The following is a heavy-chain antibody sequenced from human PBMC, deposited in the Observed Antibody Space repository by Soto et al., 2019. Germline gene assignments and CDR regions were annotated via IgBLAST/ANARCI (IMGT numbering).Heavy chain of an antibody. CDR3: ANLDWSQLPDNFDY. Sequence: PGGSLRLSCGASGFTFSTYAMTWVRQAPGAGLEWVSAITKNVGTTNYTDSVKGRFTVSRDNSKSTVYLQLNNLRAEDTAVYYCANLDWSQLPDNFDYWGQGTLVTVSS. CDR2: ITKNVGTT. V-gene: IGHV3-23*01. J-gene: IGHJ4*02. D-gene: IGHD1-1*01. CDR1: GFTFSTYA.